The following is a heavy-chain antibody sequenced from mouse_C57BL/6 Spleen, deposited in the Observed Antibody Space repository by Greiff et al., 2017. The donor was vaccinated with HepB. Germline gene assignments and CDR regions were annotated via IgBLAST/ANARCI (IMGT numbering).Heavy chain of an antibody. Sequence: QVQLQQPGAELVKPGASVKLSCKASSYTFTSYWMQWVKQRPGQGLEWIGEIDPSDSYTNYNQKFKGKATLTVDTSSSTAYMQLSSLTSEDSAVYYCARGYDYYAMDYWGQGTSVTVSS. J-gene: IGHJ4*01. CDR2: IDPSDSYT. V-gene: IGHV1-50*01. CDR3: ARGYDYYAMDY. CDR1: SYTFTSYW.